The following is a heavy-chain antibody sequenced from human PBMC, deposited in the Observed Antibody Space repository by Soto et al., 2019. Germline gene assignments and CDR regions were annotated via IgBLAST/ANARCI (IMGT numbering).Heavy chain of an antibody. Sequence: GGSLRLSCAASGFSFSSYGMHWVRQAPGKGLEWVAIIWYDGSNKYYADSVKGRFTISRDNSKNTLYLQMNSLRAEDTAVYYCARDGGYGSGSREDYWGQGTLVTVSS. CDR1: GFSFSSYG. J-gene: IGHJ4*02. CDR3: ARDGGYGSGSREDY. CDR2: IWYDGSNK. V-gene: IGHV3-33*01. D-gene: IGHD3-10*01.